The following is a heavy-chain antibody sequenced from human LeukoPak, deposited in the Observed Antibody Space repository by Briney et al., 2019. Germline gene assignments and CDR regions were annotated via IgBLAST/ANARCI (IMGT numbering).Heavy chain of an antibody. CDR1: GFPFSFYE. CDR2: IGSSGTTT. V-gene: IGHV3-48*03. D-gene: IGHD6-19*01. Sequence: GGSLRLSCAVSGFPFSFYEMNWVRRAPGEGLEWVSNIGSSGTTTYYAPSVKGRLSISRDNAKNSLYLRMNSLRVEDTAVYYCALLAVASDFDYWGQGALVTVSS. CDR3: ALLAVASDFDY. J-gene: IGHJ4*02.